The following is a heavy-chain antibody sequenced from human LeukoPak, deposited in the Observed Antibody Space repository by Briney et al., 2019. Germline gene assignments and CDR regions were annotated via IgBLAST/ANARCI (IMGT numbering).Heavy chain of an antibody. CDR1: GYSISSGYY. CDR2: IYYSGST. CDR3: ARVSVRGVNWFDP. J-gene: IGHJ5*02. D-gene: IGHD3-10*01. Sequence: PSETLSLTCTVSGYSISSGYYWGWIRQPPGKGLEWIGSIYYSGSTYYNPSLKSRVTISVDTSKNQFSLKLSSVTAADTAVYYCARVSVRGVNWFDPWGQGTLVTVSS. V-gene: IGHV4-38-2*02.